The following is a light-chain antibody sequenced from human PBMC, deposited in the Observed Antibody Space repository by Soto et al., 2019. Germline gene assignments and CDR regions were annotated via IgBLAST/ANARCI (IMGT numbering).Light chain of an antibody. CDR2: AVS. J-gene: IGKJ1*01. CDR1: QTISNNY. V-gene: IGKV3-20*01. Sequence: EIVLTQSPGTLTLSPGESAALSCRASQTISNNYLVWYRQKPGQAPRLLIYAVSSRAAGIPDRFSGSGSGTDFALTIARLEPEDSAVYYCQQHSNSPWRLGQGTRVEI. CDR3: QQHSNSPWR.